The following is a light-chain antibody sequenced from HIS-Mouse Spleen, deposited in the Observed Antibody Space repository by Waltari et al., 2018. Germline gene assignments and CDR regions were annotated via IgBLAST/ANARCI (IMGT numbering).Light chain of an antibody. J-gene: IGKJ4*01. CDR3: QQYGSSPPALT. Sequence: LTQSPSFLSASVGDRATLSCRASQSVSSSYLAWYQQKPGQAPRLLIYGASSRATGIPDRFSGSGSGTDFTLTISRLEPEDFAVYYCQQYGSSPPALTFGGGTKVEIK. CDR1: QSVSSSY. CDR2: GAS. V-gene: IGKV3-20*01.